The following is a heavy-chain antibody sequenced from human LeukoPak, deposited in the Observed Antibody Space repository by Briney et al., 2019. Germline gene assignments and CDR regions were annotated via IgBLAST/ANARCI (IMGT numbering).Heavy chain of an antibody. J-gene: IGHJ5*02. V-gene: IGHV4-59*01. D-gene: IGHD1-14*01. CDR2: IYYRGST. Sequence: MPSETLSLTCTVSDGSISSYYWTWIRQPPGKGLEWIGYIYYRGSTNYNPSLKSRVTTSLDTSKNQFSLKLSSVTSADTAVYYCVRGYSGWFDPWGQGTLVTVSS. CDR1: DGSISSYY. CDR3: VRGYSGWFDP.